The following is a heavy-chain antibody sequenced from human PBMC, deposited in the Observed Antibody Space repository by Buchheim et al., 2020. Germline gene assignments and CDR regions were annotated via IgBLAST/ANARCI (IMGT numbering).Heavy chain of an antibody. V-gene: IGHV3-7*01. CDR3: ARASYDY. Sequence: EVQLVESGGGLVQPGRSLRLSCATSGFTFKTYWMSWVRQAPGRGPEWVANINQDESEKYYVDSVKGRFTVSRDNARSSLFLEMKSLRPEDTAVYYCARASYDYWGQGTL. CDR2: INQDESEK. CDR1: GFTFKTYW. J-gene: IGHJ4*02.